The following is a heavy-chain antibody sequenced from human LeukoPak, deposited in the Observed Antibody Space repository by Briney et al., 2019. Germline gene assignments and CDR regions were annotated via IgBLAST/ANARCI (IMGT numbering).Heavy chain of an antibody. J-gene: IGHJ4*02. CDR1: GYTFTSYG. V-gene: IGHV1-69*13. CDR2: IIPIFGTA. Sequence: ASVKVSCKASGYTFTSYGISWVRQAPGQGLEWMGGIIPIFGTANYAQKFQGRVTITADESTSTAYMELSSLRSEDTAVYYCARVRGITIFGPFDYWGQGTLVTVSS. D-gene: IGHD3-3*01. CDR3: ARVRGITIFGPFDY.